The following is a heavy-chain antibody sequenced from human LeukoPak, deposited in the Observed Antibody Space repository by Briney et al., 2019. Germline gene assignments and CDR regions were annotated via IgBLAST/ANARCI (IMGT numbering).Heavy chain of an antibody. D-gene: IGHD2-15*01. CDR1: GFIFSSYW. Sequence: PGGSLRLSCEASGFIFSSYWMGWVRQAPGKGLEWVSAISGSGGSTYYADSVKGRFTISRDNSKNTLYLQMNSLRAEDTAVYYCAKDRSVVVVAAIRAPDYWGQGTLVTVSS. J-gene: IGHJ4*02. V-gene: IGHV3-23*01. CDR2: ISGSGGST. CDR3: AKDRSVVVVAAIRAPDY.